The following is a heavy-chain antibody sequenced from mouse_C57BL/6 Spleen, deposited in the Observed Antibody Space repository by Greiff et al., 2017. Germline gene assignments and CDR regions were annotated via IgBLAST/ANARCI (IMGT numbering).Heavy chain of an antibody. CDR2: INPNNGGT. D-gene: IGHD1-1*01. V-gene: IGHV1-26*01. CDR1: GYTFTDYY. CDR3: ARWGTTVVATGAMDY. Sequence: EVQLQQSGPELVKPGASVKISCKASGYTFTDYYMNWVKQSHGKSLEWIGDINPNNGGTSYNQKFKGKATLTVDKSSSTAYMELRSLTSEDSAVYYCARWGTTVVATGAMDYWGQGTSVTVSS. J-gene: IGHJ4*01.